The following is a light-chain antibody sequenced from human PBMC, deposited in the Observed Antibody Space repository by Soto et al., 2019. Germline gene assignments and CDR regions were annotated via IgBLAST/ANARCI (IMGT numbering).Light chain of an antibody. Sequence: QSVLTQPPSASGTPGQRVTMSCSGSSSNIGSNIVNWYQHLPGTAPKLLIYSNTQRPAGVPDRFSGSKSGTSASLAISGLQSEDEADYYCAAWDDSLNGHWVFGGGTKLTVL. CDR2: SNT. J-gene: IGLJ3*02. CDR3: AAWDDSLNGHWV. V-gene: IGLV1-44*01. CDR1: SSNIGSNI.